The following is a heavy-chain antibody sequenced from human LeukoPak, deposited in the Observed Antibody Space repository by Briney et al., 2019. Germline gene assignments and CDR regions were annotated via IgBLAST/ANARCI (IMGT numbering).Heavy chain of an antibody. V-gene: IGHV1-69*05. J-gene: IGHJ6*03. CDR3: ARYDYGDYDYYYTDV. Sequence: PGASVKVSCKASGGTFSSYAISWVRQAPGQGLEWMGGIIPIFGTANYAQKFQGRVTITTDESTSTAYMELSSLRSEDTAVYYCARYDYGDYDYYYTDVWGKGTTVTVSS. CDR2: IIPIFGTA. D-gene: IGHD4-17*01. CDR1: GGTFSSYA.